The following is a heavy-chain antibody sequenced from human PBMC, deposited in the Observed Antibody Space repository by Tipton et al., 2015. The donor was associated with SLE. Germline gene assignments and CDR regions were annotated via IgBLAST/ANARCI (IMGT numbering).Heavy chain of an antibody. CDR3: ARAPFSDYGDSPDYYYYMDV. CDR2: INQSGNT. D-gene: IGHD4-17*01. CDR1: VGSFSGHH. Sequence: TLSLTCAVYVGSFSGHHWTWIRQPPGKGLEWIGEINQSGNTDYKSSLKSRVTISVDTSKNQFSLKLSSVTAADTAVYYCARAPFSDYGDSPDYYYYMDVWGKGTTVTVSS. V-gene: IGHV4-34*01. J-gene: IGHJ6*03.